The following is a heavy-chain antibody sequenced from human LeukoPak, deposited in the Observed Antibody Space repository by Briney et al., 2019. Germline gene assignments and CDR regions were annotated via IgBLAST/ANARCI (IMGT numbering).Heavy chain of an antibody. Sequence: PGGSLRLSCAASGFTVSSNYMNWVRQAPGKGLEWVSVIYRGGSTYYADSVKGRFTISRDNSKNTLYLQMNSLRVEDTAVYYCARGSLDLGGSYWRGFDYWGQGTLVTVSS. CDR1: GFTVSSNY. D-gene: IGHD1-26*01. V-gene: IGHV3-66*01. J-gene: IGHJ4*01. CDR2: IYRGGST. CDR3: ARGSLDLGGSYWRGFDY.